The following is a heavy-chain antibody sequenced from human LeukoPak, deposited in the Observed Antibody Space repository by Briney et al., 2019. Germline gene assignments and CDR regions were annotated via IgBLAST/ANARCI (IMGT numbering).Heavy chain of an antibody. D-gene: IGHD5-24*01. CDR1: GGTFSSYA. V-gene: IGHV1-69*01. Sequence: SVKVSCKASGGTFSSYAISWVRQAPGRGLEWMGGIIPIFGTANYAQKFQGRVTITADESTSTAYMELSSLRSEDTAVYYCAREGDGYNSSWYFDLWGRGTLVTVSS. J-gene: IGHJ2*01. CDR2: IIPIFGTA. CDR3: AREGDGYNSSWYFDL.